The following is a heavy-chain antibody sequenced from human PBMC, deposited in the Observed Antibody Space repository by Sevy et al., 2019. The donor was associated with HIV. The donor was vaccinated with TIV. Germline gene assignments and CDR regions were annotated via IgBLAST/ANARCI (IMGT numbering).Heavy chain of an antibody. CDR2: IYYSGST. Sequence: SETLSLTCTVSRGSISTYYWTWIRQPPGKGLEWIGYIYYSGSTEYNPSLKSRVTMSIDTSKNQFSLKLRSVTAADTAVYYCTRGGPNQQQLDYFDYWRQGTLVTVSS. V-gene: IGHV4-59*01. D-gene: IGHD6-13*01. CDR3: TRGGPNQQQLDYFDY. CDR1: RGSISTYY. J-gene: IGHJ4*02.